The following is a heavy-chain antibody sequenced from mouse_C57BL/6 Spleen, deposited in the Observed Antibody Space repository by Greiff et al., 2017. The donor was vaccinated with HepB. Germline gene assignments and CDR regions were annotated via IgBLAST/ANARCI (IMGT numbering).Heavy chain of an antibody. J-gene: IGHJ4*01. V-gene: IGHV1-50*01. CDR2: IDPSDSYT. CDR1: GYTFTSYW. Sequence: QVQLQQPGAELVKPGASVKLSCKASGYTFTSYWMQWVKQRPGQGLEWIGEIDPSDSYTNYNQKFKGKATLTVDTSSSTAYMQLSSLTSEDSAVYYCARWGPYYAMDYWGQRTSVTVSS. CDR3: ARWGPYYAMDY.